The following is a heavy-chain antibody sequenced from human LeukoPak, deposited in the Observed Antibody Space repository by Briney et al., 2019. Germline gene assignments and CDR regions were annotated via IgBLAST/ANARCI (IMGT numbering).Heavy chain of an antibody. CDR2: IYYSGST. CDR1: GGSISNKY. J-gene: IGHJ5*02. Sequence: KASETLSLTCTVSGGSISNKYWSWIRQPPGKGLEWIGYIYYSGSTNYNPSLKSRVTISVDTSKNQFSLKLSSVTAADTAVYYCARHECGYSGYDCLEWFDPWGQGTLVTVSS. D-gene: IGHD5-12*01. CDR3: ARHECGYSGYDCLEWFDP. V-gene: IGHV4-59*08.